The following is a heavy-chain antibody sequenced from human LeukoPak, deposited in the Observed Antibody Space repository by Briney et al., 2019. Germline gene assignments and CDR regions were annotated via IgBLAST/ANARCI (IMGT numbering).Heavy chain of an antibody. D-gene: IGHD2-2*01. V-gene: IGHV6-1*01. Sequence: SQTLSLTCAISGDSVSSNSAAWNWIRQSPSRGLEWLGRTYYRSKWYNDYAVSVKSRITINPDTSKNQFSLQLNSVTPEDTAVYYCARDRYCSSTSCYYYAFDIWGQGTMVTVSS. CDR3: ARDRYCSSTSCYYYAFDI. CDR2: TYYRSKWYN. J-gene: IGHJ3*02. CDR1: GDSVSSNSAA.